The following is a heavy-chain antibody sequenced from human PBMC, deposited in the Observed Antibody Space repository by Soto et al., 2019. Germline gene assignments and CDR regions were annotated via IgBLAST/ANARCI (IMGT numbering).Heavy chain of an antibody. J-gene: IGHJ6*02. D-gene: IGHD2-15*01. CDR2: ISGSGGST. V-gene: IGHV3-23*01. CDR1: GFTFNNYA. Sequence: VGSLRLSCKTSGFTFNNYAMSWVRQAPGKGLEWVSDISGSGGSTYYADSVKGRFTISRDNSKNTLYLQMNSLRAEDTAVYYCAKDCSGGSCYYGMDVWGQGTTVTVSS. CDR3: AKDCSGGSCYYGMDV.